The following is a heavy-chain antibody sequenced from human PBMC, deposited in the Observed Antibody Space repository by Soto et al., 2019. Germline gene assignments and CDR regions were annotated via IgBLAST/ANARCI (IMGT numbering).Heavy chain of an antibody. Sequence: PGGSLRLSCAASGFTFSLYSMIWVRQAPGKGLEWVASITSSSSYIYYEDSLKGRFTISRDNAKNSLFLQLDSLRAEDTAVCFCVRARSTDSRPDYWGQGTLVTVSS. V-gene: IGHV3-21*01. CDR1: GFTFSLYS. CDR2: ITSSSSYI. D-gene: IGHD3-22*01. J-gene: IGHJ4*02. CDR3: VRARSTDSRPDY.